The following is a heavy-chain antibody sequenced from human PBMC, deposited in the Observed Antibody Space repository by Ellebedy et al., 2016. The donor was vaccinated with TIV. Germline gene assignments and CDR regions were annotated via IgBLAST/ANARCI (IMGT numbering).Heavy chain of an antibody. CDR1: GFSFASYA. Sequence: GGSLRLSXAASGFSFASYAMSWVRQAPEKGLEWVSDISGNGRSTYYADSVRGRFTISRDNSKNTLSLQMDSLRVEDTAVYYCARGALPIAVAGSGFDPWGQGTLVTVSS. J-gene: IGHJ5*02. CDR3: ARGALPIAVAGSGFDP. CDR2: ISGNGRST. V-gene: IGHV3-23*01. D-gene: IGHD6-19*01.